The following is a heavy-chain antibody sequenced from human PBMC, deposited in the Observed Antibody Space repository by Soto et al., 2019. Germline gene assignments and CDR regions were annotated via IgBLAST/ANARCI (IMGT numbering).Heavy chain of an antibody. CDR2: LSGSGSNT. J-gene: IGHJ4*02. CDR3: ARRIATAGTAKHFDF. Sequence: EVQLLDSGGGLVQPGGSLRLSCAASGFTFSSYAMSWIRQAPGKGLEWVSSLSGSGSNTYYADSVKGRFTISRDNFKNTLYLQMNSLRAEDTAVYYCARRIATAGTAKHFDFWGQGALVTVSS. V-gene: IGHV3-23*01. CDR1: GFTFSSYA. D-gene: IGHD6-13*01.